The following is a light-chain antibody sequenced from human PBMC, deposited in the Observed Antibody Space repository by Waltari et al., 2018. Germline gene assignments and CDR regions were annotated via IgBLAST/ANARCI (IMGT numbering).Light chain of an antibody. CDR2: DVG. CDR3: CSYAGSYIV. Sequence: QSALTQPRSVSGSPGQSVAISCTGTSSDVGGYNYVSWYQQHPGKVPKVVIYDVGKRPSGVPDRFSGSQSGNTASLTISGRQADDEADYYCCSYAGSYIVFGAGTKVTVL. J-gene: IGLJ1*01. CDR1: SSDVGGYNY. V-gene: IGLV2-11*01.